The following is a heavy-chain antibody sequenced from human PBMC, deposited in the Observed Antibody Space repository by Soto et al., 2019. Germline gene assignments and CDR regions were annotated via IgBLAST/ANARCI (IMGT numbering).Heavy chain of an antibody. CDR1: GFIFSRYS. CDR3: ARDWGEAAAPWSSWGTDV. V-gene: IGHV3-48*02. J-gene: IGHJ6*02. CDR2: ISSDSSAS. D-gene: IGHD2-2*01. Sequence: EVQLVESGGGVVQPGGSLRLSCTASGFIFSRYSMSWVRQAPGKGLEYVSYISSDSSASKYAGSVKGRFTISRDNAKKSLYLEMCSMRDEDTAVYYCARDWGEAAAPWSSWGTDVWGQGSTVPVSS.